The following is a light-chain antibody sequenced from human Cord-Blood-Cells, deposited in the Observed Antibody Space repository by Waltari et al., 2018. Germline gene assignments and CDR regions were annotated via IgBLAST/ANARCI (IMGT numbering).Light chain of an antibody. CDR3: CSYAGSSTPYV. CDR1: SSYVGSYNL. J-gene: IGLJ1*01. V-gene: IGLV2-23*01. CDR2: EGS. Sequence: QSALTQPASVSGSPGQSITISCTGTSSYVGSYNLVSSYQQHPGKAPKLMIYEGSKRPSGVSNRFSGSKSGNTASLTISGLQAEDEADYYCCSYAGSSTPYVFGTGTKVTVL.